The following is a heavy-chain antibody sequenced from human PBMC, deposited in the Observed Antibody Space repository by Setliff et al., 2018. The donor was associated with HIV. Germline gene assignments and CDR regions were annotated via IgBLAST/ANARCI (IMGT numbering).Heavy chain of an antibody. D-gene: IGHD3-3*01. J-gene: IGHJ4*02. CDR2: INTRKGDA. V-gene: IGHV1-46*01. CDR1: GYSFTGHS. CDR3: ARDRVFGVTFPVYCFDT. Sequence: ASVKGSCKASGYSFTGHSVHWLRQAPGLGPEWLAVINTRKGDAIVARNFQGRVTLARDTSTNTVYMELISLTSEDTAVYYCARDRVFGVTFPVYCFDTWGQGTRVTVSS.